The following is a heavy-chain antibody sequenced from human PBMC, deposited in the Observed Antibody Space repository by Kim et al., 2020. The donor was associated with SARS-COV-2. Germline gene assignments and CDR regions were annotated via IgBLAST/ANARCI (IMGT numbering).Heavy chain of an antibody. CDR1: GFTFSSYS. D-gene: IGHD3-22*01. V-gene: IGHV3-21*01. CDR2: ISSSSSYI. J-gene: IGHJ4*02. CDR3: ARDLSSGYYNFDY. Sequence: GGSLRLSCAASGFTFSSYSMNWVRQAPGKGLEWVSSISSSSSYIYYADSVKGRFTISRDNAKNSLYLQMNSLRAEDTAVYYCARDLSSGYYNFDYWGQGTLVTVSS.